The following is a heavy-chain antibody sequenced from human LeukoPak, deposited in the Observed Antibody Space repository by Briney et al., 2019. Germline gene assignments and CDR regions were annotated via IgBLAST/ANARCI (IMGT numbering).Heavy chain of an antibody. Sequence: GGSLRLSCAASGFTFSSYSMNWVRQAPGKGLEWVSSISSSSSYIYYADSVKGRFTISRDNAKNSLYLQMNSLRAEDTAVYYCAREGPIAVASFDYWGQGTLVTVSS. J-gene: IGHJ4*02. CDR3: AREGPIAVASFDY. D-gene: IGHD6-19*01. V-gene: IGHV3-21*01. CDR1: GFTFSSYS. CDR2: ISSSSSYI.